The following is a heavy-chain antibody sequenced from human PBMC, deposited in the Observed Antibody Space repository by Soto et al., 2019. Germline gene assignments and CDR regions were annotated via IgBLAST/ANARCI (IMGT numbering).Heavy chain of an antibody. V-gene: IGHV4-31*03. CDR3: ARVRVPPGTPRFDY. D-gene: IGHD1-1*01. CDR2: IYYSGST. Sequence: QVQLQESGPGLVKPSQTLSLTCTVSGGSISSGGYYWSWIRQHPGKGLEWIGYIYYSGSTYYNPSLKSRVTISVDTSKNQCSRKLSSVTAADTAVYYCARVRVPPGTPRFDYWGQGTLVTVSS. CDR1: GGSISSGGYY. J-gene: IGHJ4*02.